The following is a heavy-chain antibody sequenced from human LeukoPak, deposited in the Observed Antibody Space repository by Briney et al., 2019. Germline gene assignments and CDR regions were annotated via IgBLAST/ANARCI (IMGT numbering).Heavy chain of an antibody. V-gene: IGHV3-30*19. CDR2: ISYDGSNK. CDR1: GFTFSSYG. CDR3: ARVINYDFWSGQDY. J-gene: IGHJ4*02. D-gene: IGHD3-3*01. Sequence: GGSLRLSCAASGFTFSSYGMHWVRQAPGKGLEWVAVISYDGSNKYYADSVKGRFTISRDNSKNTLYLQMNSLRAEDTAVYYCARVINYDFWSGQDYWGQGTLVTVSS.